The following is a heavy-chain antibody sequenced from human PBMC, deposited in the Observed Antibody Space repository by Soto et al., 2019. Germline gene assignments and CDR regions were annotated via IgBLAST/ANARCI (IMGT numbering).Heavy chain of an antibody. D-gene: IGHD2-21*01. V-gene: IGHV3-33*01. CDR1: GSIFSGYG. J-gene: IGHJ4*02. Sequence: QKYLVESGGGVVQPGGSLRLSCVASGSIFSGYGMHWVRQAPGKGLEWVAVIWYDGRNKYYADSVKGRFTISRDNSRNMLYLQMDSLRAEDTAVYYCARDGIGETVFLGFCDYCGLGTLVTVSS. CDR3: ARDGIGETVFLGFCDY. CDR2: IWYDGRNK.